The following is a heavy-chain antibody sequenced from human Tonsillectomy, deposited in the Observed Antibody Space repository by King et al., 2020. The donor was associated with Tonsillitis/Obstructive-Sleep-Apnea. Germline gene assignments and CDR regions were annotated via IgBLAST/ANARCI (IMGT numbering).Heavy chain of an antibody. CDR1: GYTFTYYG. Sequence: QLVQSGDEAKKPGASVRVSCKASGYTFTYYGISWVRQAPGQGLEWMGWISAYNGDTNYAQKLQGRVNVTTDTSTGTAYMDLRSLRSDDTAVYYCARDHYSSSWSAHGYYYGMDVWGQGTTITVSS. CDR2: ISAYNGDT. CDR3: ARDHYSSSWSAHGYYYGMDV. D-gene: IGHD6-13*01. J-gene: IGHJ6*02. V-gene: IGHV1-18*01.